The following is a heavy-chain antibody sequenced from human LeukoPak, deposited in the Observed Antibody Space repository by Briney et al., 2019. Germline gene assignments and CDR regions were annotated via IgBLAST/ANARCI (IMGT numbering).Heavy chain of an antibody. D-gene: IGHD3-10*01. CDR1: GGSITSNTYF. CDR2: VYYSGST. CDR3: ARGSGSYYKSWFDP. Sequence: PSETLSLTCTVSGGSITSNTYFWGWIRQPPGKGLEWIGSVYYSGSTYYNPSLKSRVTISVDTSKNHFSLRLISVTAADTAVYYCARGSGSYYKSWFDPWGQGTLVTVSS. V-gene: IGHV4-39*02. J-gene: IGHJ5*02.